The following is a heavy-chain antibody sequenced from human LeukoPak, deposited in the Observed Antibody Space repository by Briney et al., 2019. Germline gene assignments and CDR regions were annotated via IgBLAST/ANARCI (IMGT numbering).Heavy chain of an antibody. CDR1: GFTFRSYG. CDR3: AGSGIQLWSD. V-gene: IGHV3-33*03. CDR2: IWYDGSNI. D-gene: IGHD5-18*01. J-gene: IGHJ4*02. Sequence: PGGSLRLSCAASGFTFRSYGMHWVRQAPGKGLEWVAVIWYDGSNINYGDSVKGRFTISRDNAKNSLYLQMNSLRAEDTAVYYCAGSGIQLWSDWGQGTLVTVSS.